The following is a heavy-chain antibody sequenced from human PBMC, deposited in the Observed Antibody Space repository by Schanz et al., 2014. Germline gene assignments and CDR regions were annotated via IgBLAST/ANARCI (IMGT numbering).Heavy chain of an antibody. CDR3: ARDNLVSSSWYNYYGMDV. D-gene: IGHD6-13*01. Sequence: QVQLVQSGAEVKKPGASVKVSCKASGYTFTSHGISWVRQAPGQGLEWMGWITAYNGDTNYALKLQGRVTMTTDTSTGTAYMELSSLRSDDTAVYYCARDNLVSSSWYNYYGMDVWGQGTTVTVSS. V-gene: IGHV1-18*01. CDR1: GYTFTSHG. J-gene: IGHJ6*02. CDR2: ITAYNGDT.